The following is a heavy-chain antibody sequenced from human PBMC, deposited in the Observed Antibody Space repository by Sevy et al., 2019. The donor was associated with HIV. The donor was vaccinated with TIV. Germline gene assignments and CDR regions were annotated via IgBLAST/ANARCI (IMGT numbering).Heavy chain of an antibody. J-gene: IGHJ1*01. V-gene: IGHV3-48*03. CDR3: ARPPKRGAVAGPS. Sequence: GGSLRLSCAASGFTFSSYEMNWVRQAPGKGLEWVSYISSSGSTIYYADSVKGRFTISRDNAKNSLYLQMNSLRAEDTAVYYCARPPKRGAVAGPSWGQSTLVTVSS. CDR2: ISSSGSTI. CDR1: GFTFSSYE. D-gene: IGHD6-19*01.